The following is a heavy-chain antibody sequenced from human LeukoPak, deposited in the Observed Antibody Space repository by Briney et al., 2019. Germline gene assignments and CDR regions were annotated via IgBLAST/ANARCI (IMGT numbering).Heavy chain of an antibody. CDR1: GYTFTSYG. V-gene: IGHV1-18*01. D-gene: IGHD3-10*01. CDR2: ISAYNGNT. J-gene: IGHJ5*02. Sequence: ASVKVSCKASGYTFTSYGISRVRQAPGQGLEWMGWISAYNGNTNYAQKLQGRVTMTTDTSTSTAYMELRSLRSDDTVVYYCARGRYYGSGSYFRSYWFDPWGQGTLVTVSS. CDR3: ARGRYYGSGSYFRSYWFDP.